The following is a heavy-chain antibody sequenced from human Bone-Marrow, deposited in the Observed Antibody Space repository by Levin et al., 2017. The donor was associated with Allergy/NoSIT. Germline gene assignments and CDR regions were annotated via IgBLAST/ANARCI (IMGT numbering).Heavy chain of an antibody. J-gene: IGHJ4*02. Sequence: GGSLRLSCAASGFTFSRYAMAWVRQAPGQGLEWVSGMSGSGGRTVYADSVKGRFTISRDNSKNIMYLQMNSLRAEDTALYYCAREDNWNYDYWGQGTLVTVSS. V-gene: IGHV3-23*01. CDR3: AREDNWNYDY. CDR2: MSGSGGRT. D-gene: IGHD1-7*01. CDR1: GFTFSRYA.